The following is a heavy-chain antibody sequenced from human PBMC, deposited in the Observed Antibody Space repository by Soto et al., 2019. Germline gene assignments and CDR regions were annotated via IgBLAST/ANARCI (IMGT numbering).Heavy chain of an antibody. CDR1: GFTFSSYG. Sequence: QVQLVESGGGVVQPGRSLRLSCAASGFTFSSYGMHWVRQAPGKGLEWVAVIWYDGSNKYYADSVKGRFTISRDNSKNTLYLQMNSRRAEDTAVYYWARGTNWGYDYWGQGTLVTVSS. D-gene: IGHD7-27*01. J-gene: IGHJ4*02. V-gene: IGHV3-33*01. CDR3: ARGTNWGYDY. CDR2: IWYDGSNK.